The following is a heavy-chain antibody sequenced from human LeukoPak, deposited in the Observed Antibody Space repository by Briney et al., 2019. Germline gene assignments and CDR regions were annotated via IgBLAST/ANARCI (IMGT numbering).Heavy chain of an antibody. V-gene: IGHV4-39*01. CDR1: GGSISSSSYY. CDR2: IFYSGRT. D-gene: IGHD6-19*01. Sequence: SETLSLICTVSGGSISSSSYYWGWIRQPPGKGLEWIGSIFYSGRTRYNPSLESRVTISVDTSKNQFSLKLRPMTAADTGVYFCARQISGWYGGFDSWGQGTLVTVSP. CDR3: ARQISGWYGGFDS. J-gene: IGHJ4*02.